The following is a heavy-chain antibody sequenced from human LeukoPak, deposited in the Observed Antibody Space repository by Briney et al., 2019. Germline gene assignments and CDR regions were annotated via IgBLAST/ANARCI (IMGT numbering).Heavy chain of an antibody. Sequence: GPLRPSSAASGFTFSSNSMSWVRQAPGKGLGGVSFISSSSSYIYSADAVKGRFTISRENTKNSLYVQMKSLRDEDTAVYYCARRGGGEFCSSTSCHYYYYYMDVWAKGPRSPSP. CDR3: ARRGGGEFCSSTSCHYYYYYMDV. V-gene: IGHV3-21*01. CDR2: ISSSSSYI. CDR1: GFTFSSNS. D-gene: IGHD2-2*01. J-gene: IGHJ6*03.